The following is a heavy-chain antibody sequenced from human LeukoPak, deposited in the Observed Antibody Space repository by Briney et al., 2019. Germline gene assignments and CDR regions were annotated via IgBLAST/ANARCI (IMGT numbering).Heavy chain of an antibody. CDR1: GFTFSSYG. CDR2: IRYDGSNK. J-gene: IGHJ5*02. D-gene: IGHD3-22*01. Sequence: PGGSLRLSCAASGFTFSSYGMHWVRQAPGKGLEWVAFIRYDGSNKYYADSVKGRFTISRDNSKNTLYLQMNSLRAEDTAVYYCAKDLNYYDSSGLPWFDPWGQGTLVTVSS. V-gene: IGHV3-30*02. CDR3: AKDLNYYDSSGLPWFDP.